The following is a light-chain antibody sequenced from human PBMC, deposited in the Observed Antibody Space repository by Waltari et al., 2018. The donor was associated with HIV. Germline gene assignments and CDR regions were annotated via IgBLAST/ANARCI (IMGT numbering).Light chain of an antibody. V-gene: IGLV1-36*01. J-gene: IGLJ1*01. CDR1: RSKIGHNA. CDR2: YDD. Sequence: QSVLTQPPSVSEAPRQRVTISCSGSRSKIGHNAVNWNQQVPGKPPKLLIYYDDLLSSGVSDRFSGSKSGTSASLAIRGLQSEDEADYYCAAWDDSLNGYVFGSGTKVTVL. CDR3: AAWDDSLNGYV.